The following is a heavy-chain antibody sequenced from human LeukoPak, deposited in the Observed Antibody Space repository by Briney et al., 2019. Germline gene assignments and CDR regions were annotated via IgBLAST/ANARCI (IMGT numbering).Heavy chain of an antibody. V-gene: IGHV2-5*02. CDR2: IYWDDDN. CDR3: AHSRPGYYDSSGYLDY. Sequence: SGPTLVNPTQTLTLTCTFSGFSLSTSGVGVGWIRQPPGKALEWLALIYWDDDNRYSPSLKGRLTITKDTSKNQVVLTMTNMDPVDTATYYCAHSRPGYYDSSGYLDYWGQGTLVTVSS. D-gene: IGHD3-22*01. CDR1: GFSLSTSGVG. J-gene: IGHJ4*02.